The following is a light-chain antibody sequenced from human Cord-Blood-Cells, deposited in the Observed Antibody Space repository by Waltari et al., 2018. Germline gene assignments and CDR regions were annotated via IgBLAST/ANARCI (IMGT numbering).Light chain of an antibody. J-gene: IGLJ1*01. CDR2: DVS. V-gene: IGLV2-14*03. CDR1: SSDVGGYNY. Sequence: QSALTQPASVSGSPGQSITISCTGTSSDVGGYNYVSWYQQHPGKAPKLRIYDVSNRPSGVSNRFSGSKSGSTASLTISGRQAEDEADYYCSSYTSSSTLVFGTGTKVTVL. CDR3: SSYTSSSTLV.